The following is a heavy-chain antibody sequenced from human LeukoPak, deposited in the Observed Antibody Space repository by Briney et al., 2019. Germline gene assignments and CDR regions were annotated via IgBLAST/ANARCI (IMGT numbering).Heavy chain of an antibody. CDR3: AKVPVIGYSKYGSNWFDP. CDR2: ISGNDGTT. CDR1: GFTFSSFA. D-gene: IGHD4-11*01. Sequence: HPGGSLRLSYAASGFTFSSFAMSWVRQAPGKGLEWVSTISGNDGTTYYTDSVKGRFTISRDNSKNTLYLQMDSLRAEDTAVYYCAKVPVIGYSKYGSNWFDPWGQGTLVTVSS. V-gene: IGHV3-23*01. J-gene: IGHJ5*02.